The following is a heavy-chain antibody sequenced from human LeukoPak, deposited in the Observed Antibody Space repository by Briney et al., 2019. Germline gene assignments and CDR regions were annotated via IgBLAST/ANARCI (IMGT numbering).Heavy chain of an antibody. CDR3: AKDRFHMITVTPCFDY. CDR2: TRYDGSNK. D-gene: IGHD4-17*01. J-gene: IGHJ4*02. Sequence: GGSLRLSCAASGFTFSNDGLHWVRQAPGKGLEWAAFTRYDGSNKRYAESVKGRFTISRDNSKDTLYLQMNSLITEETAVDYCAKDRFHMITVTPCFDYWGQGTLVTVSS. V-gene: IGHV3-30*02. CDR1: GFTFSNDG.